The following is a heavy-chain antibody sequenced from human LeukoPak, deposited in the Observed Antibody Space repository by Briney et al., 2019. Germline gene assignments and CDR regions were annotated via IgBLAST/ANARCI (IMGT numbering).Heavy chain of an antibody. V-gene: IGHV3-48*01. D-gene: IGHD6-6*01. CDR3: ARGGAARPDY. CDR2: ISGSGSSI. Sequence: GGSLRLSCEASGFTCSNYGMNGVRQAPGRGLEWLSYISGSGSSIYYADSVKGRFTISRDNGKNSLFLQMNSLRAEDTALYYCARGGAARPDYWGQGTLVTVSS. J-gene: IGHJ4*02. CDR1: GFTCSNYG.